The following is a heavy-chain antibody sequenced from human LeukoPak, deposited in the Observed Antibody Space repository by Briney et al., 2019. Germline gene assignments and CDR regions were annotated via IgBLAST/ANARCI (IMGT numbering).Heavy chain of an antibody. D-gene: IGHD3-3*01. CDR2: IIPIFGTT. V-gene: IGHV1-69*05. Sequence: SVKVSCKAAGTSFTTYAISWVRQAPGQGLEWMGGIIPIFGTTKYAQNFQGRLTISTDESTSTAYMELSSLRFDGTAVYYCGRGGLLSGYYIPPSDSWGQGTLVTVSS. J-gene: IGHJ4*02. CDR1: GTSFTTYA. CDR3: GRGGLLSGYYIPPSDS.